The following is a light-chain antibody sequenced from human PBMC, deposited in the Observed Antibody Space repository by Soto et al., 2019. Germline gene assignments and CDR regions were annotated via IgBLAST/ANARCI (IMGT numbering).Light chain of an antibody. J-gene: IGKJ5*01. CDR2: DAS. V-gene: IGKV3D-20*01. CDR1: ADVSSSY. Sequence: IVLTKSPATLSLSPGERATLSCGASADVSSSYVAGYQQKSGLAPRLLIHDASSRATGSPDRFSGSKSGTEFTLTIRRLEPEDAAVDYCQQYGSSPITFGQGTRLEIK. CDR3: QQYGSSPIT.